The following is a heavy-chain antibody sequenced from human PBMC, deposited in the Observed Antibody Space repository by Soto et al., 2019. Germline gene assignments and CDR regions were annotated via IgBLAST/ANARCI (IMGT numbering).Heavy chain of an antibody. D-gene: IGHD3-10*01. J-gene: IGHJ5*02. V-gene: IGHV1-18*01. CDR2: ISAYNGNT. CDR3: ARDYGSGSYRFDP. Sequence: QVQLVQSGPEVKKPGASVKVSCKASAYTFTSYGITWVRQAPGQGLDWMGWISAYNGNTNYAQKFQGRVTMATDKPTSTAYMELRSLTSDDTAVYYCARDYGSGSYRFDPWGQGTLVTVSS. CDR1: AYTFTSYG.